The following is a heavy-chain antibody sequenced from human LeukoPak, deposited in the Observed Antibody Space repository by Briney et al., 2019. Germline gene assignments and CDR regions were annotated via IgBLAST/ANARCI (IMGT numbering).Heavy chain of an antibody. CDR3: ARMVGGDYEDY. D-gene: IGHD4-17*01. J-gene: IGHJ4*02. Sequence: PSEPLSLTCTVSGGYISSYYWSWIRQPPGKGREWIGYIHYTGRTDYSPSLKSRFSLSVDLSKNQFSLELTSVTAADTATYFCARMVGGDYEDYRGQGTLVTVSS. V-gene: IGHV4-59*01. CDR1: GGYISSYY. CDR2: IHYTGRT.